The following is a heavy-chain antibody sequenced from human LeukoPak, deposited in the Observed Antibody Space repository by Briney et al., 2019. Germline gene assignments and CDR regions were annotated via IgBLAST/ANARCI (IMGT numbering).Heavy chain of an antibody. CDR3: ARDLRYFDWYPGPHFDY. Sequence: ASVKVSCKAFGYTFTSYYMRWVRQAPGQGLEWMGIINPSGGSTSYAQKFQGRVTMTRDTSTSTVYMELSSLRSEDTAVYYCARDLRYFDWYPGPHFDYWGQGTLVTVSS. D-gene: IGHD3-9*01. CDR2: INPSGGST. J-gene: IGHJ4*02. V-gene: IGHV1-46*01. CDR1: GYTFTSYY.